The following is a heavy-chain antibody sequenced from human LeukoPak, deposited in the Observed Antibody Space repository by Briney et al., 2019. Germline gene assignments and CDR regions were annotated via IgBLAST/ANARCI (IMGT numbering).Heavy chain of an antibody. D-gene: IGHD6-19*01. CDR3: ARDGRRIAVAGTSGWFDP. Sequence: SQTLSLTCAISGDSVSSNSAAWTWIRQSPSRGLEWLGRTYYRSKWYNDYAVSVKSRITINPDTSKNQFSLQLNSVTPEDTAVYYCARDGRRIAVAGTSGWFDPWGQGTLVTVSS. CDR1: GDSVSSNSAA. CDR2: TYYRSKWYN. V-gene: IGHV6-1*01. J-gene: IGHJ5*02.